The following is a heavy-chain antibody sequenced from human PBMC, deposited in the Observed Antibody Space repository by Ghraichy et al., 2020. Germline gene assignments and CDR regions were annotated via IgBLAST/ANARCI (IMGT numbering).Heavy chain of an antibody. CDR3: AREIAPSGIRKRAFDL. J-gene: IGHJ4*02. V-gene: IGHV3-11*06. Sequence: GGSLRLSCAASGFTFRDYYMTWIRQAPGKGLEWLSYIISGGSYTNYADSVKGRFTISRDDAKNSLFLQMNSLRDEDTAVYFCAREIAPSGIRKRAFDLWGQGTLLTVSS. CDR1: GFTFRDYY. CDR2: IISGGSYT. D-gene: IGHD5-12*01.